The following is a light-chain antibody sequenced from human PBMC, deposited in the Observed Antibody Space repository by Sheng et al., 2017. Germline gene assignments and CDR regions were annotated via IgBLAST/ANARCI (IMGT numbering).Light chain of an antibody. CDR2: AAS. CDR1: QSISSY. V-gene: IGKV1-39*01. J-gene: IGKJ2*03. CDR3: QQYDGYSQYS. Sequence: DIQMTQSPSSLSASVGDRVTITCRASQSISSYLNWYQQKPGKAPKLLIYAASSLQSGVPSRFSGTGSGTEFTLSIYSLQPDDSATYYCQQYDGYSQYSFGQGTKLEDQT.